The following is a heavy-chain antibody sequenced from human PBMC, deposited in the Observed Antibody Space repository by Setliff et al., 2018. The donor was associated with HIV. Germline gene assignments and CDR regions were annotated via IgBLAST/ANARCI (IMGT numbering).Heavy chain of an antibody. CDR1: GFTFSSYW. Sequence: GGSLRLSCAASGFTFSSYWMTWVRQAPGKGLEWVANINQDGSEQNFVDSVTGRFTISRDNAKNSLYLRMNSLRAEDTAVYFCATLPAAIVATTYYFDYWGQGTLVTVSS. CDR3: ATLPAAIVATTYYFDY. D-gene: IGHD5-12*01. CDR2: INQDGSEQ. J-gene: IGHJ4*02. V-gene: IGHV3-7*01.